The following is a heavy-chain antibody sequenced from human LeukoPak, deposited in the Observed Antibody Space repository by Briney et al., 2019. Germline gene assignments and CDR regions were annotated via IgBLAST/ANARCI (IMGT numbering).Heavy chain of an antibody. Sequence: ASVKVSCKASGYTFTSYGISWVRQAPGQGLEWMGWISAYNGNTNYAQKLQGRVTMTTDTSTSTAYMELRSLRFDDTAVYYCARDVHYYGSGRAGDYWGQGTLVTVSS. CDR2: ISAYNGNT. J-gene: IGHJ4*02. CDR3: ARDVHYYGSGRAGDY. CDR1: GYTFTSYG. V-gene: IGHV1-18*01. D-gene: IGHD3-10*01.